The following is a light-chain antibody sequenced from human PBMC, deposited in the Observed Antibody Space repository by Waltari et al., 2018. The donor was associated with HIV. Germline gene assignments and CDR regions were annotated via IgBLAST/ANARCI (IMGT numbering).Light chain of an antibody. CDR1: RFRSHN. CDR2: GKN. CDR3: NSRDSSGNHWV. V-gene: IGLV3-19*01. Sequence: SELPQDPAVSVPLGLTVMTTCRGDRFRSHNASWYQQKPGQAPELVIYGKNNRPSGIPDRFSGSSSGNTASLTITGAQAEEEADYYCNSRDSSGNHWVFGGGTKLTVL. J-gene: IGLJ3*02.